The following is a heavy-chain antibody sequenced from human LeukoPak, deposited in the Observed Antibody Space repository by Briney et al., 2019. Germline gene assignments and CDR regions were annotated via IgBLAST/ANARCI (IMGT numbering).Heavy chain of an antibody. CDR2: INQDGSEK. CDR1: GFTFGTYW. CDR3: GRDMDV. J-gene: IGHJ6*02. Sequence: GGSLRLSCAASGFTFGTYWMSWVRQAPGKGLEWVANINQDGSEKNYVDSVKGRFTISRDNAKNSLSLQMSSLRAEDTAMYYCGRDMDVWGQGTTVIVSS. V-gene: IGHV3-7*01.